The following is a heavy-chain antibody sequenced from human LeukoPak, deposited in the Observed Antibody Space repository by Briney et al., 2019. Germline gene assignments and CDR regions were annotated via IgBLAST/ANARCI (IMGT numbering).Heavy chain of an antibody. CDR1: GFTFSSYG. CDR3: AKKGYCSGGSCYARGDLAMYYFDY. Sequence: GGSLRLSCAASGFTFSSYGMHWVRQAPGKGLEWVAVISYDGSNKYYADSVKGRFTISRDNSKNTLYLQMNSLRAEDTAVYYCAKKGYCSGGSCYARGDLAMYYFDYWGQGTLVTVSS. V-gene: IGHV3-30*18. D-gene: IGHD2-15*01. CDR2: ISYDGSNK. J-gene: IGHJ4*02.